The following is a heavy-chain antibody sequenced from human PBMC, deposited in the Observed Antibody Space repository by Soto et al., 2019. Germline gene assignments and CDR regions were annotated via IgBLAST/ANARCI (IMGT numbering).Heavy chain of an antibody. CDR1: GYTFTSYY. Sequence: ASVKVSCKASGYTFTSYYMHWVRQAPGQGLEWMGGIIPIFGTTNYAQKLQGRVTMTTDTSTSTAYMELRSLRSDDTAVYYCARDRGSSSWYGWFDPWGQGTLVTVSS. CDR3: ARDRGSSSWYGWFDP. V-gene: IGHV1-18*04. CDR2: IIPIFGTT. J-gene: IGHJ5*02. D-gene: IGHD6-13*01.